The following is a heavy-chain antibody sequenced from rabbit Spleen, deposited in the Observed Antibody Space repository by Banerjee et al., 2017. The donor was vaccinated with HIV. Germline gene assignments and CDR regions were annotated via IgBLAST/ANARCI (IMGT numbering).Heavy chain of an antibody. V-gene: IGHV1S45*01. Sequence: QEQLVESGGGLVKPEGSLKLSCTASGFSFSNKAVMCWVRQAPGKGLEWIACIYTGSSEATYYASWAKGRFTISKTSSTTVTLQMTSLTAADTATYFCARDTGSSFSSYGMDLWGPGTLVTVS. CDR1: GFSFSNKAV. J-gene: IGHJ6*01. CDR3: ARDTGSSFSSYGMDL. D-gene: IGHD8-1*01. CDR2: IYTGSSEAT.